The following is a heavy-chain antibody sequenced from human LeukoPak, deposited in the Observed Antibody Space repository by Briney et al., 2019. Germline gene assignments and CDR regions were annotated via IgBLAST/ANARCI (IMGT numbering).Heavy chain of an antibody. CDR2: IYSGGST. V-gene: IGHV3-53*01. D-gene: IGHD3-9*01. J-gene: IGHJ4*02. Sequence: GGSLRLSCAASGFTFSSNYMSWVRQAPGKGVEWVSVIYSGGSTYYSDSVTGRFTISRDNSKNTLYLQMNGLRAEDTAVYYCARGGYDILTTYFDYWGQGTLVTVSS. CDR1: GFTFSSNY. CDR3: ARGGYDILTTYFDY.